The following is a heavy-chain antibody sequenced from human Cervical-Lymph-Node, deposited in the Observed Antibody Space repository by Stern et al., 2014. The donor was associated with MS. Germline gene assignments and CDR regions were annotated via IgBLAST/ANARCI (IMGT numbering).Heavy chain of an antibody. Sequence: ASGPKLVKSTQTLTLTFTFPGFSLSTSGVGVGWIRQPPGKALERVALHYWHGDSRYSPSLKSRLTITKDTSKNQVVLTMTNMDPVDTATYYCAHSGYDFWSGYKNHYYYGMDVWGQGTTVTVSS. CDR1: GFSLSTSGVG. V-gene: IGHV2-5*01. CDR3: AHSGYDFWSGYKNHYYYGMDV. CDR2: HYWHGDS. J-gene: IGHJ6*02. D-gene: IGHD3-3*01.